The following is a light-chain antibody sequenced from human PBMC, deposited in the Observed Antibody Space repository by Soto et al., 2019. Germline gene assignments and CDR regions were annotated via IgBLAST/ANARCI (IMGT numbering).Light chain of an antibody. CDR2: DVS. Sequence: QSALTQPRSVSGCPGQSVTISCTGTSSDVGGYNYVSWYQQHPGKAPKLMIYDVSKRPSGVPDRFSGSKSGNTASLTISGLQAEDEADYYCCSYAGSFWVFGGGTKLTVL. V-gene: IGLV2-11*01. J-gene: IGLJ3*02. CDR1: SSDVGGYNY. CDR3: CSYAGSFWV.